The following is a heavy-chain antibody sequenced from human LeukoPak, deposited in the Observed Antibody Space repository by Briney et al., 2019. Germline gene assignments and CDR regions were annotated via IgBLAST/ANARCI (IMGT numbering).Heavy chain of an antibody. CDR3: ARRNHLGYCSSTSCQYYYYYYMDV. V-gene: IGHV4-59*01. CDR2: IYYSGST. J-gene: IGHJ6*03. CDR1: GGSISSYY. Sequence: SETLSLTCTVSGGSISSYYWSWIRQPPGKGLEWIGYIYYSGSTNYNPSLKSRVTMSLDTSKNQFSLNLSSVTAADTAVYYCARRNHLGYCSSTSCQYYYYYYMDVWGKGTTVTVSS. D-gene: IGHD2-2*01.